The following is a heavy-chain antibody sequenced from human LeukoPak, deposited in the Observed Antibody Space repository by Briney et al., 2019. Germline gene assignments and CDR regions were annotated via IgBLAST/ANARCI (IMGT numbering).Heavy chain of an antibody. J-gene: IGHJ4*02. V-gene: IGHV1-2*02. CDR1: GYTFTGYY. CDR2: INPNSGGT. CDR3: AKVDRGWGSSVHYFDY. D-gene: IGHD7-27*01. Sequence: ASVKVSCKASGYTFTGYYMHWVRQAPGQGLEWMGWINPNSGGTNYAQKFQGRVTMTRDTSISTAYMELSRLRSDDTAVYYCAKVDRGWGSSVHYFDYWGQGTLVTVSS.